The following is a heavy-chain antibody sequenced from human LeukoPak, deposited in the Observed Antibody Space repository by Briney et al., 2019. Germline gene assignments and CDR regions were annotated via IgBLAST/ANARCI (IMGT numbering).Heavy chain of an antibody. Sequence: PSETLSLTFTVSGGSISSGGYYWSWIRQPPGKGLEWIGYIYHSGSTYYNPSLKSRVTISVDRSKNQFSLKLSSVTAADTAVYYCARGKNVDTAMAPGDYWGQGTLVTVSS. CDR3: ARGKNVDTAMAPGDY. J-gene: IGHJ4*02. V-gene: IGHV4-30-2*01. CDR1: GGSISSGGYY. CDR2: IYHSGST. D-gene: IGHD5-18*01.